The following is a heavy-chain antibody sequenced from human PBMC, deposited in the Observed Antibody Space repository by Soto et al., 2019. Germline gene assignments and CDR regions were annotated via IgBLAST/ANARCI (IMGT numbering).Heavy chain of an antibody. Sequence: TSETLSLTCTVSGGSVSSGDYFWSWIRQPPGKGLEWIGYIYDSGSFYYNPSLKSRVTMSVDTSKNQFSLKLRSVTAADTAMYYCAREKGYISGPKNFDSWGQGTLVTVSS. CDR2: IYDSGSF. CDR3: AREKGYISGPKNFDS. J-gene: IGHJ4*02. CDR1: GGSVSSGDYF. D-gene: IGHD5-12*01. V-gene: IGHV4-30-4*01.